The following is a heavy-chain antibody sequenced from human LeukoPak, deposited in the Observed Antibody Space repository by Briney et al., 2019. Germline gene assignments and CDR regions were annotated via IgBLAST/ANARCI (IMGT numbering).Heavy chain of an antibody. CDR2: IFNDGAT. CDR1: GFTFSSYW. D-gene: IGHD1-26*01. V-gene: IGHV3-53*01. Sequence: GGSLRLSCAASGFTFSSYWMAWVRQAPGKGLEWVSVIFNDGATYYADSVKGRFTISRDTSKNTVYLQMDSLRVEDTAVYYCARIISGSFDFWGQGTLVTVSS. J-gene: IGHJ5*01. CDR3: ARIISGSFDF.